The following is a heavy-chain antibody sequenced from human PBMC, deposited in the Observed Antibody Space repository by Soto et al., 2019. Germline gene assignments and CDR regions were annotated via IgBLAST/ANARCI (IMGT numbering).Heavy chain of an antibody. CDR1: GFTFSSYA. J-gene: IGHJ1*01. CDR2: ISYDGSNK. V-gene: IGHV3-30-3*01. D-gene: IGHD2-15*01. Sequence: QVQLVESGGGVVQPGRSLRLSCAASGFTFSSYAMHWVRQAPGTGLEWVAVISYDGSNKYYADSVKGRFTISRDNSKNTLYLQMNSLRAEDTAVYYCARDGSQDAEYFQHWGQGTLVTVSS. CDR3: ARDGSQDAEYFQH.